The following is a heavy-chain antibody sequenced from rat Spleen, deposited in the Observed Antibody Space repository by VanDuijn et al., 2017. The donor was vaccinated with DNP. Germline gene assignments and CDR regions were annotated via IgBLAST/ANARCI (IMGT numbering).Heavy chain of an antibody. Sequence: EVQLVESGGGLVQPGRSLKLSCAASGFTFSDYYMAWVRQAPTEGLECVAYISYEGSSIHYGNSVKGRFTISRDTAKSTLYLQMNSLRSEDTATYYCAREQHFYFDYWGQGVMVTVSS. J-gene: IGHJ2*01. D-gene: IGHD1-10*01. CDR3: AREQHFYFDY. V-gene: IGHV5-22*01. CDR1: GFTFSDYY. CDR2: ISYEGSSI.